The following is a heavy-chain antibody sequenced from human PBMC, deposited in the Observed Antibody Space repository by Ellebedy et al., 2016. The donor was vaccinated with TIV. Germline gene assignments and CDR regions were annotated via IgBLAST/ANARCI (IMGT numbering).Heavy chain of an antibody. CDR1: GFTFSSYD. Sequence: GESLKISCAASGFTFSSYDMNWVRQAPGKGLEWVSSISSSSSYIYYADSVKGRFTISRDNAKNSLYLQMNSLRAEDTAVYYCARAIISYDSSGYYPNYYYYGMDVWGQGTTVTVSS. CDR3: ARAIISYDSSGYYPNYYYYGMDV. D-gene: IGHD3-22*01. V-gene: IGHV3-21*01. CDR2: ISSSSSYI. J-gene: IGHJ6*02.